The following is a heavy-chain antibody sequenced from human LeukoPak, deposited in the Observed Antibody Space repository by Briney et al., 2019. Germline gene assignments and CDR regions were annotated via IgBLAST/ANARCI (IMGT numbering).Heavy chain of an antibody. D-gene: IGHD1-26*01. CDR1: GGTFSSYA. V-gene: IGHV1-69*13. CDR2: IIPIFGTA. Sequence: SVKVSCKASGGTFSSYAISWVRQAPGQGLEWMGGIIPIFGTANYAQKFQGRVTITADESTSTAYMELSSLRSDDTAVYYCARGPGGSYGFYFDYWGQGTLVTVSS. J-gene: IGHJ4*02. CDR3: ARGPGGSYGFYFDY.